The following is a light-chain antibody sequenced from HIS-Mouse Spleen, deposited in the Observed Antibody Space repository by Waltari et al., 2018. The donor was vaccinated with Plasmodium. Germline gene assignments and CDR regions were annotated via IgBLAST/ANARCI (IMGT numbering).Light chain of an antibody. CDR3: YSAADNNRV. CDR2: KDS. Sequence: SYELTQPSSVSVSPGQTARITCSGDVLAKKYARWFQQKPGQATVLVIYKDSERPSGSPERFSGSSSGTTVTLTISGAQVEDEADYYCYSAADNNRVFGGGTKLTVL. J-gene: IGLJ3*02. CDR1: VLAKKY. V-gene: IGLV3-27*01.